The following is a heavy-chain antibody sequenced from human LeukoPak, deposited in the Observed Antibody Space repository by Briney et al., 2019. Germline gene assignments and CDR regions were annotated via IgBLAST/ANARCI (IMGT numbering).Heavy chain of an antibody. D-gene: IGHD5-12*01. CDR2: IYPGDSDT. J-gene: IGHJ3*02. V-gene: IGHV5-51*01. Sequence: GESLKISCKGSGYSFTSYWIGWVRQMPGKGLEWMGIIYPGDSDTRYSPSFQGQVTISADKSISTAYLQWSSLKASDTAMYYCARPIRRGYSGYEPPYDAFDIWGQGTMVTVSS. CDR1: GYSFTSYW. CDR3: ARPIRRGYSGYEPPYDAFDI.